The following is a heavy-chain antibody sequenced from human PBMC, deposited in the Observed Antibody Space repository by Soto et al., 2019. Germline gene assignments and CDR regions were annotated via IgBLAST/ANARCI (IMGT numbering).Heavy chain of an antibody. D-gene: IGHD2-15*01. V-gene: IGHV3-30-3*01. Sequence: QVQLVESGGGGVQPGRSLRLSWEASGFPFVSYVLHWVRQAPGKGLGWVAVISYDGSNKYYADSVKGRFTISRDNSKNTLYLQMNSLRAEDTAVYYCAREMVDRTFDYWGQGTLVTVSS. J-gene: IGHJ4*02. CDR3: AREMVDRTFDY. CDR1: GFPFVSYV. CDR2: ISYDGSNK.